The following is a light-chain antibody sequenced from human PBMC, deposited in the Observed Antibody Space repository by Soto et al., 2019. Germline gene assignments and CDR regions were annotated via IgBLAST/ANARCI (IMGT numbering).Light chain of an antibody. CDR1: QSIDTY. CDR3: QQSHSTPYT. Sequence: DIQMTQSPSSLSASFGDRATLTCRASQSIDTYLNWYQQKPGTAPKLLMYAASTLHSGVPSRFSGSGSGTDFTLTISSLQREDFATYFCQQSHSTPYTFGQGTKLEI. V-gene: IGKV1-39*01. J-gene: IGKJ2*01. CDR2: AAS.